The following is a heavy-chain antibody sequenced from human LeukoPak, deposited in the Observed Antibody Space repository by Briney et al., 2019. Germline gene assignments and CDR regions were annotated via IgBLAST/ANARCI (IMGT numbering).Heavy chain of an antibody. V-gene: IGHV4-39*01. J-gene: IGHJ3*02. CDR3: ARSSPGPLQLWLPRFVFDI. CDR1: GGSISSSSYY. CDR2: ISYSGST. D-gene: IGHD5-18*01. Sequence: SETLSLTCTVSGGSISSSSYYWGWIRQPPGKGLEWIGSISYSGSTYYNPSLKGRVTISVDTSKNQFSLKLSSVTAADTAVYYCARSSPGPLQLWLPRFVFDIWGQGTMVTVSS.